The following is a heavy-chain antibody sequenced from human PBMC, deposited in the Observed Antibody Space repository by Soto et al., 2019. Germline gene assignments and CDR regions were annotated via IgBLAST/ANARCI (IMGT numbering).Heavy chain of an antibody. Sequence: PGGSLRLSCAASGFTFSSYRMSWVRQAPGKGLEWISYISSISSTIYYADSVKGRFTISRDNGKNSLYLQMNSLRDEDTAVYYCARGEPYGSGSYYPTWFDPRGQGTLVTVSS. J-gene: IGHJ5*02. CDR3: ARGEPYGSGSYYPTWFDP. V-gene: IGHV3-48*02. D-gene: IGHD3-10*01. CDR1: GFTFSSYR. CDR2: ISSISSTI.